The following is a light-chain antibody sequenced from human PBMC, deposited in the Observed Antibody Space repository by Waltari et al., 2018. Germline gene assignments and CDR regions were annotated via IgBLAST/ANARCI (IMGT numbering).Light chain of an antibody. CDR1: SSAVGSYNY. J-gene: IGLJ2*01. CDR3: SSYTPTSILV. CDR2: AVT. V-gene: IGLV2-14*03. Sequence: QSALTQPASVSGSPGQSLTPSCSGTSSAVGSYNYVSWYQQHPGTPPKPLISAVTKRPSGVSGRFSGSKSGNTASLTISGLQPEDEADYFCSSYTPTSILVFGGGTKLTV.